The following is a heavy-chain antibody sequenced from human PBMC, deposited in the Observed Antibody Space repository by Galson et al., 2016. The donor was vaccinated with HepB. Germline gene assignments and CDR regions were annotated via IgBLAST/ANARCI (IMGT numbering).Heavy chain of an antibody. Sequence: SLRLSCAASGFTFSSYAMSWVRRAPGKGLEWVSGISGSGGDINYADSVKGRFTISRDNSKNMLHLQMNSLRAEDTAVYYCAKDSRLRFLEWLSSYYFDSWGQGTLVTVSS. CDR1: GFTFSSYA. V-gene: IGHV3-23*01. CDR3: AKDSRLRFLEWLSSYYFDS. D-gene: IGHD3-3*01. CDR2: ISGSGGDI. J-gene: IGHJ4*02.